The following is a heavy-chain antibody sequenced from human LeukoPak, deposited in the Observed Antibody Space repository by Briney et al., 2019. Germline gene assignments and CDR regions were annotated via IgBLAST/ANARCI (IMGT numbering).Heavy chain of an antibody. CDR3: ARGSVSAPYYFDY. D-gene: IGHD2-2*01. CDR2: IKQDGSEK. V-gene: IGHV3-7*01. Sequence: GGSLRLSCAASGFTFSSYWMSWVRQAPGKGLEWVANIKQDGSEKYYVDSVKGRFPISRDNAKNSLYLQMNSLRAEDTAVYYCARGSVSAPYYFDYWGQGTLVTVSS. CDR1: GFTFSSYW. J-gene: IGHJ4*02.